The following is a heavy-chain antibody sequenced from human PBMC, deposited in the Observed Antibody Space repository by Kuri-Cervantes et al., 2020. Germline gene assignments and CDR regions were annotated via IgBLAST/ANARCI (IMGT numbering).Heavy chain of an antibody. CDR2: INSDGSST. Sequence: GGSLRLSCAASGFMFSYFRMNWIRQAPGKGLVWVSRINSDGSSTSYADSVKGRFTISRDNAKNTLYLQMNSLRAEDTAVYYCATVSSGWDTVDYWGQGTLVTVSS. CDR1: GFMFSYFR. D-gene: IGHD6-19*01. CDR3: ATVSSGWDTVDY. V-gene: IGHV3-74*01. J-gene: IGHJ4*02.